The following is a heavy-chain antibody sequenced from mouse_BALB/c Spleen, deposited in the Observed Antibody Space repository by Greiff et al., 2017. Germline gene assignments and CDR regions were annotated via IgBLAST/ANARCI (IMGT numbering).Heavy chain of an antibody. J-gene: IGHJ2*01. V-gene: IGHV5-6-5*01. Sequence: DVKLVESGGGLVKPGGSLKLSCAASGFTFSSYAMSWVRQTPEKRLEWVASISSGGRTYYPDSVKGRFTISRDNARNILYLQMSSLRSEDTAMYYCARGREGYDYWGQGTTLTVSS. CDR2: ISSGGRT. D-gene: IGHD2-2*01. CDR1: GFTFSSYA. CDR3: ARGREGYDY.